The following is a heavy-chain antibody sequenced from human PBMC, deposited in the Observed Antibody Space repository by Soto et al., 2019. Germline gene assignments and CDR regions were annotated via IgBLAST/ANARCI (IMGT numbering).Heavy chain of an antibody. CDR2: ISGSGGST. CDR3: AKSRSHYDILTGEAYYYGMDV. D-gene: IGHD3-9*01. CDR1: GFTFSSYA. Sequence: EVQLLESGGGLVQPGGSLRLSCAASGFTFSSYAMSWVRQAPGKGLEWVSAISGSGGSTYYADSVKGRFTISRDNSKNTLYLQMNSLRAEDTAVYYCAKSRSHYDILTGEAYYYGMDVWGQGTTVTVSS. J-gene: IGHJ6*02. V-gene: IGHV3-23*01.